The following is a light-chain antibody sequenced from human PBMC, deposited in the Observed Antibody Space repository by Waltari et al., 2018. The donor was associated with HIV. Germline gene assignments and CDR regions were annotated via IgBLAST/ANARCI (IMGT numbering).Light chain of an antibody. J-gene: IGLJ1*01. Sequence: QSALTQPRSVSGSPGQSVTISCSGTSSDVGGYNYVSWYQQHPGKAPKLMISDVSRRPSGVPDRFSGSKSGNTASLTISELQAEDEADYYCCSYAGSYTLYVFGTGTKVTVL. CDR1: SSDVGGYNY. V-gene: IGLV2-11*01. CDR3: CSYAGSYTLYV. CDR2: DVS.